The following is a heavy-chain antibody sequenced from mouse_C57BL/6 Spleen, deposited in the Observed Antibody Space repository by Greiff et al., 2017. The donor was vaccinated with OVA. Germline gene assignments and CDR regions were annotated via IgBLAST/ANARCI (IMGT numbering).Heavy chain of an antibody. CDR3: ARLAAQATFDY. D-gene: IGHD3-2*02. Sequence: VQLQQSGPELVQPGASVKISCKASGYAFSSSWMNWVKQRPGKGLEWIGRIYPGDGDTNYNGKFKGKATLTADKSSSTAYMQLSSLTSEDSAVYFCARLAAQATFDYWGQGTTLTVSS. CDR2: IYPGDGDT. V-gene: IGHV1-82*01. J-gene: IGHJ2*01. CDR1: GYAFSSSW.